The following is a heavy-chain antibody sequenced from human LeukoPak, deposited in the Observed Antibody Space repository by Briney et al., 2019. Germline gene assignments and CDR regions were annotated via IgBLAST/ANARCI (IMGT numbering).Heavy chain of an antibody. CDR2: VWYDGSNI. V-gene: IGHV3-33*01. CDR3: ARGGYSGTYYFDY. CDR1: GFTFSTYG. D-gene: IGHD1-26*01. J-gene: IGHJ4*02. Sequence: GRSLRLSCAASGFTFSTYGMRWVRQAPGKGLEWVAVVWYDGSNIHYVDSVKGRFTISRDNSKSTLYLQMNSLTAEDTAVYYCARGGYSGTYYFDYWGQGTLVTVSS.